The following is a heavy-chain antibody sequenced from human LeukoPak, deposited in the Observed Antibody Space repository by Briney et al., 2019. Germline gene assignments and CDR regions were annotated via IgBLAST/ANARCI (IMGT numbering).Heavy chain of an antibody. CDR1: GFTFTTYW. CDR2: IKQDGNEK. D-gene: IGHD3-22*01. CDR3: AKRAVVREIQYFDY. Sequence: PGGSLRLSCAASGFTFTTYWMSWVRQAPGKGLEWVANIKQDGNEKYYVDSVKGRFTISRDNARNSLDLQMNSLRPEDTAIYYCAKRAVVREIQYFDYWGQGALLTVSS. J-gene: IGHJ4*02. V-gene: IGHV3-7*01.